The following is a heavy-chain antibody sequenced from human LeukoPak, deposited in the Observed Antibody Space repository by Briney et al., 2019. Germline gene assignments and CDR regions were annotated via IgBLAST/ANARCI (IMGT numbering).Heavy chain of an antibody. CDR2: IYYSGST. CDR1: DGSISSSSYF. CDR3: TRREGARPMDF. D-gene: IGHD6-6*01. Sequence: SETLSLTCTVSDGSISSSSYFWGWIRQPPGMRLEWVGNIYYSGSTFYNPSLKSRVTISVDTSKNQFSLKLSSVTAADTAVYYCTRREGARPMDFWGQGTLVTVSS. J-gene: IGHJ4*02. V-gene: IGHV4-39*01.